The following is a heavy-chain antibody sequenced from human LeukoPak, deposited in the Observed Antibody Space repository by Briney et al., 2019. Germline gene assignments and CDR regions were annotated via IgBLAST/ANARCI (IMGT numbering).Heavy chain of an antibody. Sequence: GGSLRLSCAASGFTFSDYYMSWICQAPGKGLEWVSYISSSGSTIYYADSVKGRFTISRDNAKNSLYLQMNSLRAEDTAVYYCAREESSSSGYYFDYWGQGALVTVSS. J-gene: IGHJ4*02. V-gene: IGHV3-11*04. CDR3: AREESSSSGYYFDY. CDR2: ISSSGSTI. CDR1: GFTFSDYY. D-gene: IGHD6-6*01.